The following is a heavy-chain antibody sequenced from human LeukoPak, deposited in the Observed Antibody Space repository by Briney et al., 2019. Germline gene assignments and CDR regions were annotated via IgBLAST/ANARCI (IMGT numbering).Heavy chain of an antibody. CDR3: ARDRSNYGGNLFDS. J-gene: IGHJ4*02. CDR2: IHYSGGT. CDR1: GGSMSGYY. V-gene: IGHV4-59*01. D-gene: IGHD4-23*01. Sequence: PSETLSLTCTVSGGSMSGYYWSWIRQPPGKGLEWIGYIHYSGGTNYNPFLKSRVTISQDTSKNQFSLKLRSVTAADTAVYYCARDRSNYGGNLFDSWGQGTLVTVSS.